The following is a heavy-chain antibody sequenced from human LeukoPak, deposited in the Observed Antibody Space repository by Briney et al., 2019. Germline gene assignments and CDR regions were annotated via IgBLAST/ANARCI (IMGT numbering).Heavy chain of an antibody. V-gene: IGHV4-4*07. CDR3: ARGRKYTSGYRVTELGSGYSDY. Sequence: SETLSLTCTVSGNSFGDYYWSWIRQPAGKGLEWIGRIYTSGSTTYNPSLKSRVTMSVDTSKSQFSLNLMSVTAADTAVYYCARGRKYTSGYRVTELGSGYSDYWGQGTLVTVSS. D-gene: IGHD5-18*01. CDR1: GNSFGDYY. J-gene: IGHJ4*02. CDR2: IYTSGST.